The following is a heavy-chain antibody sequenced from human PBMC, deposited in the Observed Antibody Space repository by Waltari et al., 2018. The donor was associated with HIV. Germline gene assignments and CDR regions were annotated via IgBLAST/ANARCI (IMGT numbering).Heavy chain of an antibody. D-gene: IGHD2-15*01. V-gene: IGHV4-39*01. CDR1: GGSISSSSYY. Sequence: QLQLQESGPGLVKPSETLSLTCTVSGGSISSSSYYWGWIRQPPGKGLEWIGSIYYSGSTYYHPSLKSRVTIAVDTSKNQFSLKLSSVTAADTAVYYCARAVQGYCSGGSCENYFDYWGQGTLVTVSS. CDR2: IYYSGST. J-gene: IGHJ4*02. CDR3: ARAVQGYCSGGSCENYFDY.